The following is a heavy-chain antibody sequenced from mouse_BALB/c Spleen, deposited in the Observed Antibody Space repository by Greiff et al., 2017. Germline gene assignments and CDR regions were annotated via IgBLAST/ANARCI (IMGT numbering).Heavy chain of an antibody. D-gene: IGHD1-1*01. CDR1: GYTFTDYA. V-gene: IGHV1S137*01. CDR3: ASFGSSLYYFDY. CDR2: ISTYYGDA. J-gene: IGHJ2*01. Sequence: QVQLKESGAELVRPGVSVKISCKGSGYTFTDYAMHWVKQSHAKSLEWIGVISTYYGDASYNQKFKGKATMTVDKSSSTAYLELARLTSEDSAIYYCASFGSSLYYFDYWGQGTTLTVSS.